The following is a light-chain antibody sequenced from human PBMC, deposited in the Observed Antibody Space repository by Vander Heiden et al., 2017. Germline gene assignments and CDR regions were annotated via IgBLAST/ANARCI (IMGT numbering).Light chain of an antibody. CDR3: QQYNSDSPWT. Sequence: DIQMTQSPSTLSASVGDRVTITCRASQSISSWLAWYQQKPGKAPKLLIYKASSLESGVPSRFSGSGSGTEFTLTISSLQPDDFATYYCQQYNSDSPWTFGQGTKVXIK. CDR1: QSISSW. J-gene: IGKJ1*01. V-gene: IGKV1-5*03. CDR2: KAS.